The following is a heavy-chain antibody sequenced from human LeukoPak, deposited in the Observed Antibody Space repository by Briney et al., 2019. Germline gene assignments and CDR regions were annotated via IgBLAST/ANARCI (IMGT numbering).Heavy chain of an antibody. CDR2: ISSSSSYI. Sequence: GGSLRLSCAASGFSFSDHYMDWVRQAPGKGLEWVSSISSSSSYIYYADSLKGRFTISRDNAKNSLYLQMNSLRAEDTAVYYCAGLWFGDRPPFDYWGQGTLVTVSS. J-gene: IGHJ4*02. CDR1: GFSFSDHY. D-gene: IGHD3-10*01. CDR3: AGLWFGDRPPFDY. V-gene: IGHV3-21*01.